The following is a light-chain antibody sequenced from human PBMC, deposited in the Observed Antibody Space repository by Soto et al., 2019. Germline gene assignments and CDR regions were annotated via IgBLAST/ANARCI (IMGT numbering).Light chain of an antibody. J-gene: IGKJ2*01. V-gene: IGKV3-15*01. CDR3: QQYNNWPPYT. Sequence: EIVMTQSPATLSVSPGERATLSCRASQRVSSNLAWYQQKLGQAPRLLIYGASTRATGIPARFSGSGSGTEFTLTISSLQSEDFAVYYCQQYNNWPPYTFGQGTNLEIK. CDR1: QRVSSN. CDR2: GAS.